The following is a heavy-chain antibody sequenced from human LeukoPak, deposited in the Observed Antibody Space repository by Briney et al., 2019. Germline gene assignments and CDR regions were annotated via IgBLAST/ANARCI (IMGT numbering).Heavy chain of an antibody. V-gene: IGHV3-23*01. J-gene: IGHJ4*02. D-gene: IGHD5-24*01. CDR1: GYTFSSYA. CDR3: ASDVGYKFDY. CDR2: ISGSGGST. Sequence: PGGSLRLSCAASGYTFSSYAMSWVRQAPGKGLEWVSAISGSGGSTYYADSVKGRFTISRDNAKNTLYLQMNSLRDEDTAVYYCASDVGYKFDYWGQGTLVTFSS.